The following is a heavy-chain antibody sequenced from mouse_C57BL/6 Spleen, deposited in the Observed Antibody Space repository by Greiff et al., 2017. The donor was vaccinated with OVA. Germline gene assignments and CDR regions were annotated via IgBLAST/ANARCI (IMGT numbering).Heavy chain of an antibody. CDR2: IDPSDSYT. D-gene: IGHD1-1*01. CDR1: GYTFTSYW. CDR3: ARSGYYGTPFAY. Sequence: VQLQQPGAELVKPGASVKLSCKASGYTFTSYWMQWVKQRPGQGLEWIGEIDPSDSYTNYNQKFKGKATLTVDTSSSTAYMQLSSLTSEDSAVYYCARSGYYGTPFAYWGQGTLVTVSA. V-gene: IGHV1-50*01. J-gene: IGHJ3*01.